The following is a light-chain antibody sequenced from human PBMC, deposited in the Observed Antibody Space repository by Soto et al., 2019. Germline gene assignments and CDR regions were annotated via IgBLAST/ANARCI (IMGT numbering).Light chain of an antibody. J-gene: IGKJ4*01. V-gene: IGKV3D-15*01. CDR1: QSVSNN. CDR2: GAS. Sequence: EIVLTQSPATLSVSPGDRAALSCRASQSVSNNLAWYQQKPGQPPRLLIFGASTMATGIPARFSGSGSEAEFALTITTLQSEDFAVYYCQQYSVWPLTFGGGTKVEIK. CDR3: QQYSVWPLT.